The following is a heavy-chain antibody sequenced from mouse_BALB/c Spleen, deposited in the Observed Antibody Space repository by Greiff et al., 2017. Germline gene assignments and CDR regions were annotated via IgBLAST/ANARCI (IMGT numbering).Heavy chain of an antibody. V-gene: IGHV5-12-1*01. Sequence: EVQGVESGGGLVKPGGSLKLSCAASGFAFSSYDMSWVRQTPEKRLEWVAYISSGGGSTYYPDTVKGRFTISRDNAKNTLYLQMSSLKSEDTAMYYCARQGGIYAMDYWGQGTSVTVSS. J-gene: IGHJ4*01. CDR1: GFAFSSYD. CDR2: ISSGGGST. CDR3: ARQGGIYAMDY.